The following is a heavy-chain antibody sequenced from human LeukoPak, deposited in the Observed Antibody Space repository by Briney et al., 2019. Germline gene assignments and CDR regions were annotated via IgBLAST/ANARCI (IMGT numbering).Heavy chain of an antibody. Sequence: GGSLRLSCAASGFTFSDYYMSWIRQAPGKGLEWVSYISSSGSTIYYADSVKGRFTISRDNAKNSLYLQMNSLRAEDTAVYYCARGYCSSTSCYQNWFDPWGQGTLVTVSS. J-gene: IGHJ5*02. CDR3: ARGYCSSTSCYQNWFDP. D-gene: IGHD2-2*01. CDR2: ISSSGSTI. CDR1: GFTFSDYY. V-gene: IGHV3-11*04.